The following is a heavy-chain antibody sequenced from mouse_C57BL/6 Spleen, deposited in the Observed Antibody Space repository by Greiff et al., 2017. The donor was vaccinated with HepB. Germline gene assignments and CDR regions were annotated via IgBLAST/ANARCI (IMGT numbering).Heavy chain of an antibody. V-gene: IGHV1-22*01. CDR2: INPNNGGT. D-gene: IGHD1-1*01. CDR1: GYTFTDYN. Sequence: EVQLQQSGPELVKPGASVKMSCKASGYTFTDYNMHWVKQSHGKSLEWIGYINPNNGGTSYNQKFKGKATLTVNKSSSTAYMELRSLTSEDSAVYYCAPGSSLYWYFDVWGTGTTVTVSS. CDR3: APGSSLYWYFDV. J-gene: IGHJ1*03.